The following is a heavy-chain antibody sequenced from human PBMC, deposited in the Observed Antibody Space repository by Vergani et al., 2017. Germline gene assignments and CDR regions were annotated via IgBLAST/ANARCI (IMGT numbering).Heavy chain of an antibody. Sequence: QVQLQESGPGLVKPSQTLSLTCTVSGGSLSSGCYYLSWIRQHPGKGLEWIGYIYYTGLTYYNPSLKSRVTLSVDPSKNPFSLKLSSVTAADTAVYYCARGGYCSGGSCYSLWWFAPWGQGTLVTVSS. V-gene: IGHV4-31*03. CDR3: ARGGYCSGGSCYSLWWFAP. CDR2: IYYTGLT. CDR1: GGSLSSGCYY. D-gene: IGHD2-15*01. J-gene: IGHJ5*02.